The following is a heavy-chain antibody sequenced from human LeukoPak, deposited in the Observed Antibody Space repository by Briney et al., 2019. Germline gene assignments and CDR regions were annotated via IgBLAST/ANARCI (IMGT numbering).Heavy chain of an antibody. CDR2: IYTSGST. V-gene: IGHV4-61*02. CDR1: GGSISSGSYY. D-gene: IGHD3-10*01. CDR3: ARQRITMVRGVIN. J-gene: IGHJ3*01. Sequence: SETLSLTCTVSGGSISSGSYYWSWIRQPAGKGLEWIGRIYTSGSTNYNPSLKSRVTISVDTSKNQFSLKLSSVTAADTAVYYCARQRITMVRGVINWGQGTMVTVSS.